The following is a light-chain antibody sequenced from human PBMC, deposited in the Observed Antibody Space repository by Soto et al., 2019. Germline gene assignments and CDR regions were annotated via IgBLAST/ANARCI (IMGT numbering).Light chain of an antibody. Sequence: QAVLTQPASVSGSPGQSIAISCTGTSSEVGGYDYVSWYQQHPDKAPKLMIYEVTKRPSGVSNRFSGSKSGNTASLTISGLQPEDEADYYCRSHTSGNTRVFGSGTKVTV. CDR3: RSHTSGNTRV. V-gene: IGLV2-14*01. CDR2: EVT. J-gene: IGLJ1*01. CDR1: SSEVGGYDY.